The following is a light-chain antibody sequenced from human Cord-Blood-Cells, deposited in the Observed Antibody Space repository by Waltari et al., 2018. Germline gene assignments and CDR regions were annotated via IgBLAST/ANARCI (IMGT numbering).Light chain of an antibody. CDR2: GAS. V-gene: IGKV3-20*01. CDR3: QQYGSSPYT. Sequence: EIVLTQSPGTLSLSPGERATRSCRASQSVSSSYLAWYQQKPGQAPRLLIYGASSRATGIPDRFSGSGSGTDFTLTISRLEPEDFAVYYCQQYGSSPYTFGQGTKL. CDR1: QSVSSSY. J-gene: IGKJ2*01.